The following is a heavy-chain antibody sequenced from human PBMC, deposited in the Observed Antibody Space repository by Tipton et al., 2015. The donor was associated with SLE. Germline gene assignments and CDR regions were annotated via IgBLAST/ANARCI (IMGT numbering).Heavy chain of an antibody. CDR1: GASISSPNYY. V-gene: IGHV4-61*02. CDR3: ASYTGAYPAFDF. Sequence: LRLSCTVSGASISSPNYYWSWIRQPAGKGLEWIGRLFTGGIPSYNPSLNARVTISADTSKNQLSLKLNSVTAADTAIYYCASYTGAYPAFDFWGRGTKVTVSS. D-gene: IGHD7-27*01. J-gene: IGHJ3*01. CDR2: LFTGGIP.